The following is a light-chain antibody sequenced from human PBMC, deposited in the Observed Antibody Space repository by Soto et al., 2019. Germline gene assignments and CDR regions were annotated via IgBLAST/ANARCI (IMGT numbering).Light chain of an antibody. J-gene: IGKJ1*01. CDR3: VRGTHWPWT. V-gene: IGKV2-30*01. Sequence: DVVMTQSPLSLSVTLGQPASISCRSSQGLVYSDGNTFLNWFHQRPGQSPRRLIYQVSNRDSGVPERFRGSGSGTDYTLTISGVEAEDVGIYYCVRGTHWPWTFGQGTKVEIK. CDR2: QVS. CDR1: QGLVYSDGNTF.